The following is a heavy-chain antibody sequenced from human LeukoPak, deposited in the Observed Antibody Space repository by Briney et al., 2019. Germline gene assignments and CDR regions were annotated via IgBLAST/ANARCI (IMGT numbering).Heavy chain of an antibody. D-gene: IGHD2-21*01. CDR3: ASDCGSSRCYDH. V-gene: IGHV4-4*07. J-gene: IGHJ4*02. CDR2: IHTSGNT. Sequence: SETLSLTCAVSGGSLSSYYWSWIRQPAGKGLEWIGRIHTSGNTNYNPALRSRVTMSVDTSKTQLSLNLRSVTAADTAVYYCASDCGSSRCYDHWGQGTLVTVSS. CDR1: GGSLSSYY.